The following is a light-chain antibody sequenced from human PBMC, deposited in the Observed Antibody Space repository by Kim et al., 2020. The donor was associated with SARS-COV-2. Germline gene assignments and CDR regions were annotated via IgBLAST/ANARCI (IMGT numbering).Light chain of an antibody. V-gene: IGLV3-19*01. Sequence: SSELTQDPAVSVALGQTVRITCQGDSLRSYYATWYQQKPGQAPIVVISGKNNRPSGIPDRFSGSSSGNTASLTITGTQAGDEADYYCNSRDSNDNVVFGGGTQLTVL. CDR1: SLRSYY. J-gene: IGLJ3*02. CDR3: NSRDSNDNVV. CDR2: GKN.